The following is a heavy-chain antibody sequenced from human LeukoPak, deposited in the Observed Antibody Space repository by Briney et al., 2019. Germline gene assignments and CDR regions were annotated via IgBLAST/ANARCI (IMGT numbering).Heavy chain of an antibody. J-gene: IGHJ4*02. CDR2: ISYSGGP. D-gene: IGHD3/OR15-3a*01. Sequence: SETLSLTCTVSGGSISRHYWNWIRQPPGMGLEWIGYISYSGGPYYNPSLKSRVTISVDTSKNQFSLRLTSVTAADTAVYYCARLSDYYFDYWGQGTLVTVSS. CDR1: GGSISRHY. V-gene: IGHV4-59*08. CDR3: ARLSDYYFDY.